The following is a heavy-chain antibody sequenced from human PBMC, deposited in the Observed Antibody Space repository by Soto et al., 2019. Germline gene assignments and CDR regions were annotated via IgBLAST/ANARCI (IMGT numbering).Heavy chain of an antibody. V-gene: IGHV1-2*04. J-gene: IGHJ5*02. CDR2: INPNSGGT. CDR3: ARDHDPGWHPRSYGPGFDP. D-gene: IGHD5-18*01. Sequence: ASVKVSCKASGYTFTGYYMHWVRQAPGQGLEWMGWINPNSGGTNYAQKFQGWVTMTRDTSISTAYMELSRLRSDDTAVYYCARDHDPGWHPRSYGPGFDPWGQGTLVTVS. CDR1: GYTFTGYY.